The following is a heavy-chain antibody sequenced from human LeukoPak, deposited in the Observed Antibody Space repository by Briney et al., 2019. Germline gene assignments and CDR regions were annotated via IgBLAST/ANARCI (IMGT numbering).Heavy chain of an antibody. Sequence: GASVKVSCEASGGTFSSYAISWVRQAPGQGLEWMGRIIPILGIANYAQKFQGRVTITADRSTSTAYMELSSLRSEDTAVYYCARLYSGYDSFDYWGQGTLVTVSS. CDR2: IIPILGIA. J-gene: IGHJ4*02. CDR3: ARLYSGYDSFDY. V-gene: IGHV1-69*04. CDR1: GGTFSSYA. D-gene: IGHD5-12*01.